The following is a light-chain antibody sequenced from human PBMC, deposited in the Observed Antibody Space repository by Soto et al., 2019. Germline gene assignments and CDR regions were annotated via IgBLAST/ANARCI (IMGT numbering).Light chain of an antibody. V-gene: IGLV2-14*03. CDR3: SSYTTSSTVA. Sequence: QSVLTQPASVSGSPGQSITISCTGTSSDVGRYNYVSWYQQHPGKAPKLMIYDVNHRPSGVSNRFSGSKSGNTASLTISGLQAEDEADYYCSSYTTSSTVAFGGGTKLTVL. CDR2: DVN. J-gene: IGLJ2*01. CDR1: SSDVGRYNY.